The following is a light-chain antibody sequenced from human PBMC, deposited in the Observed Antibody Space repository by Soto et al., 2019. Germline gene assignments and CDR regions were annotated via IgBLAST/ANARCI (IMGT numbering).Light chain of an antibody. CDR3: QQFKSYPIT. Sequence: DIQMTQSPSSLSASVGDRFTITCRASQSISSYLNWYQQKPGKAPKLLIYAASTLQNGVPSTFSGSGSGTEFTLTISSLQPEDFGTYYCQQFKSYPITFGQGTRLEIK. J-gene: IGKJ5*01. CDR2: AAS. V-gene: IGKV1-9*01. CDR1: QSISSY.